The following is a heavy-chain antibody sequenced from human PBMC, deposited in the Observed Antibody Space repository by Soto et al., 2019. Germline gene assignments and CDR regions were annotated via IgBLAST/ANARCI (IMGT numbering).Heavy chain of an antibody. CDR3: ARGSFGYYFDS. J-gene: IGHJ4*02. CDR1: GYIFIAHY. V-gene: IGHV1-2*02. Sequence: GTSVKVCCKASGYIFIAHYIHWVRQAPGQGLEWMGWINPDSGGKQYAQKFQGRVTMTRDTSITTAYMELNSLTSDDTAVYYCARGSFGYYFDSWGQGTLVTVSS. D-gene: IGHD3-3*01. CDR2: INPDSGGK.